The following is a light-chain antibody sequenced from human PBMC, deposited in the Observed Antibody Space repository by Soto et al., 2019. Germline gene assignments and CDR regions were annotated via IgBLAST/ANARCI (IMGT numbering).Light chain of an antibody. J-gene: IGKJ1*01. CDR2: DAS. Sequence: DIQMTQSPSTLSASVGDRVTITCRASQSISSWLAWYQQKPGKAPKLLIYDASSLESGVPSRFSGSGSGTEFTLTISSLQPDDCATYYCQQYNSYSWTFGQGNKVEIK. CDR3: QQYNSYSWT. V-gene: IGKV1-5*01. CDR1: QSISSW.